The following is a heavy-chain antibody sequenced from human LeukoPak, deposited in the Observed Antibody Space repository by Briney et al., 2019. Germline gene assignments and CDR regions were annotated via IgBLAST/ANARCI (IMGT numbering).Heavy chain of an antibody. CDR2: ISCASTYI. J-gene: IGHJ4*02. CDR1: GCTFVSYT. Sequence: PGESLRLSYAASGCTFVSYTMNWFRQAPGKGLEWVSWISCASTYIYYADSVKGRFTISRDNGGNSLYLPMNSLTDEDTAVYYCARDLLGELYRERWGQGPLVTVSS. V-gene: IGHV3-21*04. CDR3: ARDLLGELYRER. D-gene: IGHD3-10*01.